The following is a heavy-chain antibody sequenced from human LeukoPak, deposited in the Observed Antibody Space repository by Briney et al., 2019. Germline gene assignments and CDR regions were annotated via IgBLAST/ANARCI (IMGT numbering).Heavy chain of an antibody. J-gene: IGHJ3*02. CDR1: GFTFSSYN. V-gene: IGHV3-21*01. D-gene: IGHD2-2*01. Sequence: KSGGSLRLSCAASGFTFSSYNMNWVRQAPGKALEWVSYISSSSSYIYYADSVKGRFTISRDNAKNSLYLQMNSLRAEDTAVYYCARDVVVPAARSLAFDIWGQGTMVTVSS. CDR2: ISSSSSYI. CDR3: ARDVVVPAARSLAFDI.